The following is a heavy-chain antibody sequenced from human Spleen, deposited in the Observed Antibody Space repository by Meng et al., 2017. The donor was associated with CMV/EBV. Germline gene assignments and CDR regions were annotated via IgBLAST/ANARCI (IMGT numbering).Heavy chain of an antibody. CDR2: IQNNGHTV. J-gene: IGHJ4*02. CDR1: GFTFSNYA. D-gene: IGHD4-11*01. CDR3: ASPHDNTNYCFDY. Sequence: GGSLRLSCTASGFTFSNYALHWVRQAPGRGLEWVAFIQNNGHTVYYADSVKGRFTISRDNAKNLLYLQMNSLRAEDTAVYYCASPHDNTNYCFDYWGQGTLVTVSS. V-gene: IGHV3-30*02.